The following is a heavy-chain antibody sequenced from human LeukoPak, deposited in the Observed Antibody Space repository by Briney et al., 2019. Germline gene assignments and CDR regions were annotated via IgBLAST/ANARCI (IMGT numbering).Heavy chain of an antibody. D-gene: IGHD6-13*01. CDR2: IIPIFGTA. J-gene: IGHJ4*02. CDR1: GGTFSSYA. V-gene: IGHV1-69*13. CDR3: ARGINTGYSSSWYLYYFDY. Sequence: SVKVSCKASGGTFSSYAISWVRQAPGQGLEWMGGIIPIFGTANYAQKFQGRVTITADESTSTAFMELSSLRCEDTAVFYCARGINTGYSSSWYLYYFDYWGQGTLVTVSS.